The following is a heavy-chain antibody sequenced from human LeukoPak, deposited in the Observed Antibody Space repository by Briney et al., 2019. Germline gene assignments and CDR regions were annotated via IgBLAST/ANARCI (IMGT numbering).Heavy chain of an antibody. J-gene: IGHJ1*01. Sequence: GGSLRLSCAASGFTFRSYSMHWVRQAPGKGLEWVSSISSSNTYIYYADSVKGRFTISRDNAKNSLYLQMNSLRAEDTAVYYCARDSDSSSFGAEHFQHWGQGTLVTVSS. CDR3: ARDSDSSSFGAEHFQH. V-gene: IGHV3-21*01. CDR2: ISSSNTYI. D-gene: IGHD6-13*01. CDR1: GFTFRSYS.